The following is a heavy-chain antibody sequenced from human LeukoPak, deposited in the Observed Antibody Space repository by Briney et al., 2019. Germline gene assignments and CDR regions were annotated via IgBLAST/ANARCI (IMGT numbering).Heavy chain of an antibody. CDR1: GFTFSDYW. Sequence: GGSLRLSCAASGFTFSDYWMSWVRQAPGQGLEWVANINQDASVSHYIDSVKGRFTISRDNAKNSLFLQMNRLRAEDMALYYCARKVGDYWGQGTLDTVSS. D-gene: IGHD3-16*01. CDR2: INQDASVS. V-gene: IGHV3-7*01. CDR3: ARKVGDY. J-gene: IGHJ4*02.